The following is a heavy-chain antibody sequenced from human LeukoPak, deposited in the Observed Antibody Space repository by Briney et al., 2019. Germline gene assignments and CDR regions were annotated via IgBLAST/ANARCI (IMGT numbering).Heavy chain of an antibody. V-gene: IGHV3-7*01. CDR3: ARDRGDPRRAVADRFDY. J-gene: IGHJ4*02. CDR1: GFTFSSYW. CDR2: IKQDGSEK. D-gene: IGHD6-19*01. Sequence: GGSLRLSCAASGFTFSSYWMSWVRQAPGKGLEWVANIKQDGSEKYYVDSVKGRFTISRDNAKNSLYLQMNSLRAEDTAVYYCARDRGDPRRAVADRFDYWGQGALVTVSS.